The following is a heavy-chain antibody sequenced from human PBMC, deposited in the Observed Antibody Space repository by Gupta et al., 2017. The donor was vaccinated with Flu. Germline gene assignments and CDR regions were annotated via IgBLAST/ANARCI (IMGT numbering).Heavy chain of an antibody. J-gene: IGHJ6*03. CDR1: GYTLTDNF. Sequence: QVQLVQSGAEVKKPGASVKVSCKASGYTLTDNFIHWVRQAPGQGLEWVGRINPKSGGTKYAQKFQGRVTMTRDTSINTASMELSRLRYDDTAVYYCARELDSGYDSAYEYYMDVWGKGTTVTVSS. V-gene: IGHV1-2*06. D-gene: IGHD5-12*01. CDR3: ARELDSGYDSAYEYYMDV. CDR2: INPKSGGT.